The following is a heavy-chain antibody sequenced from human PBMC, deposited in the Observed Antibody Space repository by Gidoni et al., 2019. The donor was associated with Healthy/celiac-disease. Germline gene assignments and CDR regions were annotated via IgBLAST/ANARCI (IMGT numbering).Heavy chain of an antibody. Sequence: QVQLVQSGSELKKPGASVKVSCKASGYTFTSYAMNWVRQAPGQGLEWMGWINTNTGNPTYAQGFTGRFVFSLDTSVSTAYLQISSLKAEDTAVYYCARDRVRIVVVVATRPWGWFDPWGQGTLVTVSS. CDR2: INTNTGNP. D-gene: IGHD2-15*01. CDR1: GYTFTSYA. J-gene: IGHJ5*02. V-gene: IGHV7-4-1*02. CDR3: ARDRVRIVVVVATRPWGWFDP.